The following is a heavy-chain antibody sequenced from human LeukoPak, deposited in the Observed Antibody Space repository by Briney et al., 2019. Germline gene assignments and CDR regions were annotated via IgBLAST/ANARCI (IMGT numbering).Heavy chain of an antibody. J-gene: IGHJ2*01. CDR3: ATASGRELNHWYFDL. CDR1: GYTFTGYY. V-gene: IGHV1-2*02. CDR2: INPNSGGT. D-gene: IGHD1-26*01. Sequence: ASVKVSCKASGYTFTGYYMHWVRQAPGQGLEWMGWINPNSGGTNYAQKFQGRVTMTRDTSISTAYMELSRLRSDDTAVYYCATASGRELNHWYFDLWGRGTLVTVSS.